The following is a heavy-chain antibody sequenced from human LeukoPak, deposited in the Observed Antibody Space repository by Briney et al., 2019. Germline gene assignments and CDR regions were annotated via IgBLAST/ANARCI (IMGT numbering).Heavy chain of an antibody. CDR3: AREAALGYCSSTNYYSPYYFDY. CDR2: IWYDGSNK. Sequence: GRSLRLSCAASGFTLSSYGMHWVRPAPGEGMEWVAVIWYDGSNKYYADSVKGRFTISRDNSKHTLYLQMNSLRAEATAVYYCAREAALGYCSSTNYYSPYYFDYWGQGTLVTVSS. V-gene: IGHV3-33*01. D-gene: IGHD2-2*01. J-gene: IGHJ4*02. CDR1: GFTLSSYG.